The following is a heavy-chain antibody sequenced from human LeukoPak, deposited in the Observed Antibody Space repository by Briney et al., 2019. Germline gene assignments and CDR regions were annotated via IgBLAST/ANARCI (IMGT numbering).Heavy chain of an antibody. D-gene: IGHD5-24*01. CDR3: ARRGRRDGYNT. CDR1: GGSISSGGYY. V-gene: IGHV4-31*03. Sequence: SETLSLTCTVSGGSISSGGYYWSWIRQHPGKGLEWIGYIYYSGSTYYNPSLKSRVTLSVDTSKNQFSLKLSSVTAADTAVYYCARRGRRDGYNTWSQGTLVTVSS. CDR2: IYYSGST. J-gene: IGHJ5*02.